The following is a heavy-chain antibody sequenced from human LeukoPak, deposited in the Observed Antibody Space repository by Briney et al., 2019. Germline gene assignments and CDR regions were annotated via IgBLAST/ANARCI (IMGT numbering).Heavy chain of an antibody. CDR3: ARGDMITFGGVIVPVDY. CDR1: GGSISSSSYY. J-gene: IGHJ4*02. D-gene: IGHD3-16*02. CDR2: IYYSGST. V-gene: IGHV4-39*01. Sequence: PSETLSLTCTDSGGSISSSSYYWGWIRQPPGKGLEWIGSIYYSGSTYYNPSLKSRVTISVDTSKNQFSLKLSSVTAADTSVYYCARGDMITFGGVIVPVDYWGQGTLVTVSS.